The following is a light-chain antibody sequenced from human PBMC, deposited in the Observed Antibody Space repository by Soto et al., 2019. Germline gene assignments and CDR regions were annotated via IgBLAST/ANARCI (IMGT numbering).Light chain of an antibody. J-gene: IGKJ4*01. CDR1: QSVSSY. V-gene: IGKV3-11*01. CDR2: DAS. CDR3: QQRSNWPPLP. Sequence: EIVLTQSPATLALSPGERATLSCRASQSVSSYLAWYQQKPGQAPRLLIYDASNRATGIPARFSGSGSGTDFTLTISSLEPEDFAVYYWQQRSNWPPLPFGGGTKVEIQ.